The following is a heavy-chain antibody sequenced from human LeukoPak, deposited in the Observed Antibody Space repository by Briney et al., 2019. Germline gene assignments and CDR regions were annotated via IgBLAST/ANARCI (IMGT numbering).Heavy chain of an antibody. D-gene: IGHD6-13*01. V-gene: IGHV4-34*01. CDR1: DGSISSYY. Sequence: SETLSLTCTVSDGSISSYYWSWIRQPPGKGLEWIAEINHSGSTNYNPSLKSRATISLDTSKNQFSLKLSSVTAADTAVYYCARSGSRSPPPLWGQGTLVTVSS. CDR3: ARSGSRSPPPL. CDR2: INHSGST. J-gene: IGHJ4*02.